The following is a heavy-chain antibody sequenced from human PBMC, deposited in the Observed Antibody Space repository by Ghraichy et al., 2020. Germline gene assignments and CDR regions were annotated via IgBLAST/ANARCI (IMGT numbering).Heavy chain of an antibody. V-gene: IGHV3-48*02. CDR3: ARSLVYFDY. Sequence: ETLSLTCAAAGFSFSTYGMNWVRQAPGKGLEWVSYISGSSRTIYYADSVKGRFTISRDNAKNSLYLQMTSLRDEDTAVYYCARSLVYFDYWGQGTPVTVSS. J-gene: IGHJ4*02. CDR1: GFSFSTYG. CDR2: ISGSSRTI. D-gene: IGHD6-6*01.